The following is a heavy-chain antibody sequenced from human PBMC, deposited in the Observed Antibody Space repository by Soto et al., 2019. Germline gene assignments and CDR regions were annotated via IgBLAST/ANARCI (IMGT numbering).Heavy chain of an antibody. D-gene: IGHD2-2*01. Sequence: ASVKVSCKASGYTVTSYDINWVRQATGQGLEWMGWMNPNSGNTGYTQKFQGRVTMTRKTSISTAYMELSSLRSEDTAVYYCARLIPYCSSTSCYVAMDVWGKGTTVTVSS. J-gene: IGHJ6*03. V-gene: IGHV1-8*01. CDR3: ARLIPYCSSTSCYVAMDV. CDR2: MNPNSGNT. CDR1: GYTVTSYD.